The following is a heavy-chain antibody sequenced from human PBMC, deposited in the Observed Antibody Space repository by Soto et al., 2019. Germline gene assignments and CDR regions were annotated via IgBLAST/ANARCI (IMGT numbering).Heavy chain of an antibody. D-gene: IGHD5-18*01. V-gene: IGHV4-61*01. J-gene: IGHJ3*02. CDR1: GGSVGSGSYY. CDR3: ARDLQRGYSYGYGAFDI. Sequence: PSETLSLTCTVSGGSVGSGSYYWSWIRQPPGKGLEWIGYIYYSGSTNYNPSLKSRVTISVDTSKNQFSLKLSSVTAADTAVYYCARDLQRGYSYGYGAFDIWGQGTMVTVSS. CDR2: IYYSGST.